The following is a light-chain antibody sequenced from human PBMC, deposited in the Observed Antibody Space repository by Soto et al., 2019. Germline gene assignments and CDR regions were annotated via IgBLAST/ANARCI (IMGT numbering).Light chain of an antibody. CDR3: AAWDDSLSGVV. CDR1: SSNIGSNY. CDR2: RNS. V-gene: IGLV1-47*01. Sequence: QSVLTQPPSASGTPEQRVTISCSGSSSNIGSNYVYWYQQLPGTVPQLLSYRNSERPSGVPDRFSGSKSGTSASLAISGLRSEDEADYYCAAWDDSLSGVVFGGGTKLTVL. J-gene: IGLJ2*01.